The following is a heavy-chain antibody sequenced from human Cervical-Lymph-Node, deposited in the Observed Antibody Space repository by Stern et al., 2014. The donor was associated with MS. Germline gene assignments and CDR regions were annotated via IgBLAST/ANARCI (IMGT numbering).Heavy chain of an antibody. D-gene: IGHD3-22*01. V-gene: IGHV3-30*18. CDR1: GFTFSLYD. CDR2: ISYHGDNK. CDR3: AKDPRIYDSSGYLDA. J-gene: IGHJ5*02. Sequence: QVQLVESGGGVVQPGRSLRLSCAASGFTFSLYDMHWVRQAPGKGLEWVAAISYHGDNKFYTDSVSGRFTISNASHKSTLHLQFNSLRPEDTAIYYCAKDPRIYDSSGYLDAWGQGTLVTVSS.